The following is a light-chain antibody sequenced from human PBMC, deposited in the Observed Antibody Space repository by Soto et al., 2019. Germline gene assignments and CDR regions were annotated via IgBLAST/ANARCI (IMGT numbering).Light chain of an antibody. J-gene: IGLJ1*01. V-gene: IGLV2-8*01. CDR1: SSDVGGYNY. CDR3: SSYAGSNNLH. CDR2: EVS. Sequence: QSALTQPPSASGSPGQSVTISCTGTSSDVGGYNYVSWYQQHPGKAPKLMIYEVSKRPSGVPDRFSGSKSGNTASLTVSGLQAEDEADYYCSSYAGSNNLHFGTGTKVTVL.